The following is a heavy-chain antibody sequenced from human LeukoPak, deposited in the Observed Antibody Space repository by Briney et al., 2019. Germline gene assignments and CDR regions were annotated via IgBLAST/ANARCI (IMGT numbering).Heavy chain of an antibody. J-gene: IGHJ4*02. CDR2: ISSSSSYI. Sequence: GGSLRLSCAASGFTFSSYSMNWVRQAPGKGLEWVSSISSSSSYIYYADSVKGRFTISRDNAKNSPYLQMNSLRAEDTAVYYCARDLVGAATFDYWGQGTLVTVSS. CDR3: ARDLVGAATFDY. CDR1: GFTFSSYS. V-gene: IGHV3-21*01. D-gene: IGHD1-26*01.